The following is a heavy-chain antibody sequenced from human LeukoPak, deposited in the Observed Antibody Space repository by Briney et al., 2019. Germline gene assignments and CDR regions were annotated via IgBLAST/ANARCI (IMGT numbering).Heavy chain of an antibody. Sequence: GGSLRLSCAAPGFTFSSYSMNWVRQAPGKGLEWVSSISSSSSYIHYADSVKGRFTISRDNAKNSLYLQMNSLRAEDTAVYYCARGSTTVTTQLRFHPWGQGTLVTVSS. CDR2: ISSSSSYI. CDR1: GFTFSSYS. J-gene: IGHJ5*02. V-gene: IGHV3-21*01. D-gene: IGHD4-17*01. CDR3: ARGSTTVTTQLRFHP.